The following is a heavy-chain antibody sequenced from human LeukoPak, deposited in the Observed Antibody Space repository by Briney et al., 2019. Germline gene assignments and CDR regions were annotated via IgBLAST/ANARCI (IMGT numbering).Heavy chain of an antibody. Sequence: KTGGSLRLSCAASGFTFSDYYMSWIRQAPRKGLEWVSYISSSGSTIYYADSVKGRFTISRDNAKNSLYLQMNSLRAEDTAAYYCARDQGSIAASDAFDIWGQGTMVTVSS. V-gene: IGHV3-11*01. CDR1: GFTFSDYY. CDR2: ISSSGSTI. CDR3: ARDQGSIAASDAFDI. J-gene: IGHJ3*02. D-gene: IGHD6-6*01.